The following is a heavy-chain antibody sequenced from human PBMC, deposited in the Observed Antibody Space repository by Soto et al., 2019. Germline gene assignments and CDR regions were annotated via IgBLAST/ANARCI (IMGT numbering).Heavy chain of an antibody. CDR2: ISVNNGKI. V-gene: IGHV1-18*04. D-gene: IGHD5-18*01. Sequence: QVQLVQSGAEVRKPGASVKVSCTASGYTFTNYGITWVRQAPGQGLDWMGWISVNNGKINYAQKVQGRVTMTTDTSTSTAYMELWRLSYDDTAVYYCTRANSYGSYWFFDLWGRGTLVTVSS. J-gene: IGHJ2*01. CDR3: TRANSYGSYWFFDL. CDR1: GYTFTNYG.